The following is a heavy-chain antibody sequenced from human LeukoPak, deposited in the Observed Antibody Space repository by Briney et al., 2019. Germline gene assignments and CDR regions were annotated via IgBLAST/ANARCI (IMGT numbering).Heavy chain of an antibody. D-gene: IGHD2-2*01. J-gene: IGHJ4*02. V-gene: IGHV3-21*04. CDR2: ISSNSNI. CDR3: ARVGYCSSTSCYSSPFDY. Sequence: GGSLRLSCAASGFTFSSYSMNWVRQAPGKGLEWVSSISSNSNIYYADSVKGRFTISRDNAKNSLYLQMNSLRAEDTAVYYCARVGYCSSTSCYSSPFDYWGQGTLVTVSS. CDR1: GFTFSSYS.